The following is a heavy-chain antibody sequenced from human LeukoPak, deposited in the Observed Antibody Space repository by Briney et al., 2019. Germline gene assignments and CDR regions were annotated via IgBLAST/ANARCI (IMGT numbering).Heavy chain of an antibody. CDR3: ARGSRELYYFDY. D-gene: IGHD1-7*01. CDR1: GGSISSYY. J-gene: IGHJ4*02. V-gene: IGHV4-59*01. Sequence: PSETLSLTCTVSGGSISSYYWSWIRQPPGKGLEWIGYIYYSGSTKYNPSLKSRVTISVDATTTQFSLKLNSVTAADTAVYYCARGSRELYYFDYWGQGTLVTVSS. CDR2: IYYSGST.